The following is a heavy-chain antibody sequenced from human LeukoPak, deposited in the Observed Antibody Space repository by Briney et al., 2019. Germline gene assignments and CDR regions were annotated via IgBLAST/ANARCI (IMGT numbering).Heavy chain of an antibody. CDR1: DGSISSYY. CDR3: ARGRAFTFHLDY. V-gene: IGHV4-59*01. CDR2: IYYSGST. J-gene: IGHJ4*02. Sequence: PSETLSLTCTVSDGSISSYYWSWIRQPPGKGLEWIGYIYYSGSTNYNPSLKSRVTISVDTSKNQFSLKLSSVTAADTAVYYCARGRAFTFHLDYWGQGTLVTVSS. D-gene: IGHD2-21*01.